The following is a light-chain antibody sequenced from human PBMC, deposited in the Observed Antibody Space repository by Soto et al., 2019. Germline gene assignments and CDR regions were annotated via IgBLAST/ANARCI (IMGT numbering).Light chain of an antibody. CDR3: SSYTSSSTHYV. Sequence: QSALTQPASVSGSPGQSITISCTGTSSDVGGYNYVSWYQQHPGKAPKLIIYDVSNRPSGVSNRFSGSKSGNTASLTISGLQAEDEADYYCSSYTSSSTHYVFGTWTKLTVL. V-gene: IGLV2-14*01. CDR2: DVS. CDR1: SSDVGGYNY. J-gene: IGLJ1*01.